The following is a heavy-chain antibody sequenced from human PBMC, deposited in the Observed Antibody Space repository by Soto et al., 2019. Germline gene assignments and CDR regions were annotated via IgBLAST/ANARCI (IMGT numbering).Heavy chain of an antibody. Sequence: QVQLQESGPGLVKPSGTLSLTCVVSGASISDSHWWTWVRQPPGKGLEWIGEMFHSGSTNYNPTLKSRVTISIDKSRDQFSLNLNSVTAADTAVYYCATNNDYAIAAWGQGTTVTVSS. J-gene: IGHJ6*02. CDR1: GASISDSHW. D-gene: IGHD1-20*01. V-gene: IGHV4-4*02. CDR2: MFHSGST. CDR3: ATNNDYAIAA.